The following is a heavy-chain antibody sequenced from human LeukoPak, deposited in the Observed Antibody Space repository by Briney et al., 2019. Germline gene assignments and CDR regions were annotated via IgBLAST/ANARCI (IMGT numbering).Heavy chain of an antibody. D-gene: IGHD3-3*01. CDR3: ATTTIFGVVIR. CDR1: GGSISSYY. J-gene: IGHJ4*02. V-gene: IGHV4-4*07. CDR2: IYTSGST. Sequence: SETLSLTCTVSGGSISSYYWSWIRQPAGKGLEWIGRIYTSGSTNYNPSLKSRVTISVDTSKNQFSLKLSSVTAADTAVYYCATTTIFGVVIRWGQGTLVTVSS.